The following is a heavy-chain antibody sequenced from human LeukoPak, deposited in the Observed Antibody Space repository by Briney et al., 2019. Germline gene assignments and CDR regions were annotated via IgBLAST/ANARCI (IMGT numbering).Heavy chain of an antibody. V-gene: IGHV4-34*01. CDR2: INHSGST. CDR3: ARDWGYSAGARFDY. D-gene: IGHD5-12*01. Sequence: PSETLSLTCAVYGGSFSGYYWSWIRQPPGKGLERTGEINHSGSTNYNPSLKSRVTISVDTSKNQFSLKLSSVTAADTAVYYCARDWGYSAGARFDYWGQGTLVTVSS. J-gene: IGHJ4*02. CDR1: GGSFSGYY.